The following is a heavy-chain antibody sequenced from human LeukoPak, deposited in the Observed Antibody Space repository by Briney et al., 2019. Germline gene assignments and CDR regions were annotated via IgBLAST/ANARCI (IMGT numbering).Heavy chain of an antibody. CDR3: ARDMATPRNY. Sequence: GGSLRLSCAASGFTFSDYYMSWIRQAPGKGLEWVSVIYSGGSTYYADSVKGRFTISRDNSKNTLYLQMNSLRAEDTAVYYCARDMATPRNYWGQGTLVTVSS. CDR2: IYSGGST. CDR1: GFTFSDYY. V-gene: IGHV3-66*01. D-gene: IGHD5-24*01. J-gene: IGHJ4*02.